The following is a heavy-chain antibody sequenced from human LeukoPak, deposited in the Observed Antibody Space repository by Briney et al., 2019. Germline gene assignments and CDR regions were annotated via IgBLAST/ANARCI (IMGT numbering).Heavy chain of an antibody. V-gene: IGHV4-34*01. J-gene: IGHJ3*02. CDR3: ARGKKDAPGAFDI. CDR2: INHSGST. CDR1: GGSFSGYY. Sequence: PSETLSLTCAVYGGSFSGYYWSWIRQPPGKGLEWIGEINHSGSTNYNPSLKSRVTTSVDTSKNQFSLKLSSVTAADTAVYYCARGKKDAPGAFDIWGQGTMVTVSS.